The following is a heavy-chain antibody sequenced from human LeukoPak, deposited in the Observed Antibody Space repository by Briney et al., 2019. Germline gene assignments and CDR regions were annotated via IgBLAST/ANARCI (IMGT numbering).Heavy chain of an antibody. D-gene: IGHD1-14*01. CDR2: ISGSGGSR. J-gene: IGHJ3*02. V-gene: IGHV3-23*01. CDR3: AKDLNGKFEAFDI. Sequence: GGSLRLSCAASGHSFSTYAMSWVRQAPGKGLEWVSGISGSGGSRYYADSVRGRFTTSRDKSKSTLYLQMNGLRAEDTDVYYCAKDLNGKFEAFDIWGQGTMVTVSS. CDR1: GHSFSTYA.